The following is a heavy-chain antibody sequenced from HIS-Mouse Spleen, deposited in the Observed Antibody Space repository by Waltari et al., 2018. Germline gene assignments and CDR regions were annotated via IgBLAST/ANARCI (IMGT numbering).Heavy chain of an antibody. CDR2: INPNSGGT. CDR1: GYTFTGYY. J-gene: IGHJ6*02. CDR3: ARDYYGSGSYYYYYGMDV. Sequence: QVQLGQSGAEVKKPGASVQVSCKASGYTFTGYYMTWGRQAPGQGLEWMGWINPNSGGTNYAQKFQGRVTMTRDTSISTAYMELSRLRSDDTAVYYCARDYYGSGSYYYYYGMDVWGQGTTVTVSS. D-gene: IGHD3-10*01. V-gene: IGHV1-2*02.